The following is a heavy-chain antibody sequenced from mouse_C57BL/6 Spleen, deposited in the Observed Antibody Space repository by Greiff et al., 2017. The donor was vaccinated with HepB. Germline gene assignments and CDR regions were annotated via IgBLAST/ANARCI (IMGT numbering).Heavy chain of an antibody. CDR1: GYAFSSSW. CDR3: SLSSDYDGFAY. CDR2: IYPGDGDT. V-gene: IGHV1-82*01. Sequence: VQLQQSGPELVKPGASVKISCKASGYAFSSSWMNWVKQRPGKGLEWIGRIYPGDGDTNYNGKFKCKATLTADKSSSTAYMQLSSLTSEDSAVYCCSLSSDYDGFAYWGQPTLVTVSA. D-gene: IGHD2-4*01. J-gene: IGHJ3*01.